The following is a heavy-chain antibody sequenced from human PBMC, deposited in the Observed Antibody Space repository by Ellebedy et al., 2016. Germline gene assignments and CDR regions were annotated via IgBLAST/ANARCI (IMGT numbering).Heavy chain of an antibody. V-gene: IGHV1-8*01. CDR2: MNPNSGNT. CDR3: ARAPVLRFLEWLRNWFDP. CDR1: GYTFTSYD. Sequence: ASVKVSCXASGYTFTSYDINWVRQATGQGLEWMGWMNPNSGNTGYAQKFQGRVTMTRNTSISTAYMELSSLRSEDTAVYYCARAPVLRFLEWLRNWFDPWGQGTLVTVSS. J-gene: IGHJ5*02. D-gene: IGHD3-3*01.